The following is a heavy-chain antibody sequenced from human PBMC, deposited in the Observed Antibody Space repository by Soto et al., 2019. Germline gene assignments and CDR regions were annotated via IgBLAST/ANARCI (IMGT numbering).Heavy chain of an antibody. Sequence: SETLSLTCTVSGDSISSSYWNWIRQAPGKGLEWIGYIDDTGSTNYNPSLKSRVTLSVDPSNNQYSLKLSSVTAADTAVYYCARGVLEWLLRDSYYYYMDVWGKGTMVTVSS. V-gene: IGHV4-59*01. CDR3: ARGVLEWLLRDSYYYYMDV. CDR2: IDDTGST. D-gene: IGHD3-3*01. J-gene: IGHJ6*03. CDR1: GDSISSSY.